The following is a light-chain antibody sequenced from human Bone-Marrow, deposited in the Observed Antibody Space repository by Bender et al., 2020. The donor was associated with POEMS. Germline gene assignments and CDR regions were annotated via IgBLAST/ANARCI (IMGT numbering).Light chain of an antibody. CDR3: SSYTSSSTLL. CDR1: KSDVGGYNY. CDR2: DVG. J-gene: IGLJ2*01. Sequence: QSALTQPASVSGSLGQSIILSCTGTKSDVGGYNYVSWYQQHPGKAPRLIIYDVGHRPSGVSDRFFGSKSADTASLSISRLQPDDEGYYYCSSYTSSSTLLFGGGTRLTVL. V-gene: IGLV2-14*03.